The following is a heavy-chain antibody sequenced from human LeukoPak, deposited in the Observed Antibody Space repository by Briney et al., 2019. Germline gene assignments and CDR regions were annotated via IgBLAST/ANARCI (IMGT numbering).Heavy chain of an antibody. J-gene: IGHJ4*02. D-gene: IGHD4-11*01. CDR1: GFTFSSYW. V-gene: IGHV3-7*01. CDR3: ASVTTYFYYFDY. CDR2: IKQDGSEK. Sequence: GGSLRLSCAASGFTFSSYWMSWVRQAPGKGLEWVANIKQDGSEKYYVDSVKGRFTISRDNAKNSLYLQMDSLRAEDTAVYYCASVTTYFYYFDYWGQGTLVTVSS.